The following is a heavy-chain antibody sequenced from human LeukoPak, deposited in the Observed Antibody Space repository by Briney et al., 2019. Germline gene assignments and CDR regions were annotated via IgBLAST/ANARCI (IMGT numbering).Heavy chain of an antibody. Sequence: SETLSLTCAVYGGSFSSYYWSWIRQPPGKGLEWIGYIYYSGSTNYNPSLKSRVTISVDTSKNQFSLKLSSVTAAGTAVYYCARVSGSSIDYWGQGTLVTVSS. CDR3: ARVSGSSIDY. CDR2: IYYSGST. D-gene: IGHD1-26*01. CDR1: GGSFSSYY. V-gene: IGHV4-59*01. J-gene: IGHJ4*02.